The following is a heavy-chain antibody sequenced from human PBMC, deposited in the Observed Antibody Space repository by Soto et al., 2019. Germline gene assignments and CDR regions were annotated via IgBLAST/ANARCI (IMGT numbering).Heavy chain of an antibody. Sequence: GRSLRLSCAASVFTFSTYTMTWVRQSPGQGLEWVSAISGSGVSTHYADSVKGRFTISRDNSKNTLYLQMNSLRAEDTAVYYCGKGQASIAVDWFDPWGQGTLVTVSS. CDR1: VFTFSTYT. D-gene: IGHD6-19*01. CDR2: ISGSGVST. J-gene: IGHJ5*02. CDR3: GKGQASIAVDWFDP. V-gene: IGHV3-23*01.